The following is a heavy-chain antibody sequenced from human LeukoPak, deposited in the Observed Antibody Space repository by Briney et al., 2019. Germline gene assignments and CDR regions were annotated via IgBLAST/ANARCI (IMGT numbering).Heavy chain of an antibody. CDR3: ARLPQFDP. J-gene: IGHJ5*02. Sequence: SETLSLTCAVYGGSFSGYYWSWIRQPPGKGLEWIGSIYYSGSTYYNPSLKSRVTISVDTSKNQFSLKLSSVTAADTAVYYCARLPQFDPWGQGTLVTVSS. CDR2: IYYSGST. V-gene: IGHV4-34*01. CDR1: GGSFSGYY.